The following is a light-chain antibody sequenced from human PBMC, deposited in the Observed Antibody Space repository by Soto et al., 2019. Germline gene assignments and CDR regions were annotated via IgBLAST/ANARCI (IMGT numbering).Light chain of an antibody. CDR2: AAS. Sequence: DLRLTQSPSTLWASVEHRVTNPCVASPSTGTWLAWYQQKPGKASKLRIYAASTLQNGVPSSFSGSGSGTDFTLTINSLQPEDFATYYCQHLNNYPRTFCPGTKVA. CDR3: QHLNNYPRT. J-gene: IGKJ3*01. V-gene: IGKV1-9*01. CDR1: PSTGTW.